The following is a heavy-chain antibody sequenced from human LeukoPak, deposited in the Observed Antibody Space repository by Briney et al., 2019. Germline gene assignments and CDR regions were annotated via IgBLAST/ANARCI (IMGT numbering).Heavy chain of an antibody. CDR3: ARGPYYGGPGDYYYGMDV. CDR2: IWYDGSNK. V-gene: IGHV3-33*01. Sequence: GRSLRLSCAASGFTFSSYGMHWVRQPPGKGLEWVAVIWYDGSNKYCADSVKGRFTISRDNSKNTLYLQMNSLRADDTAVYYCARGPYYGGPGDYYYGMDVWGQGPRSPSP. CDR1: GFTFSSYG. J-gene: IGHJ6*02. D-gene: IGHD4-23*01.